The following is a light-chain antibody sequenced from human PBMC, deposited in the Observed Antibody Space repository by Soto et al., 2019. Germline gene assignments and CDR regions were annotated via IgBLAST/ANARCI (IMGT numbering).Light chain of an antibody. CDR1: SSDFGDHKS. CDR2: EVN. CDR3: SSYTSSSTLVV. J-gene: IGLJ2*01. Sequence: QSALTQAASVSGSPGQSITISCTGASSDFGDHKSVSWYQHHPGKAPKLIIYEVNYRPSGVSSRFSGSRSGNTASLTISGLQAEDEAHYYCSSYTSSSTLVVFGGGTKVTVL. V-gene: IGLV2-14*01.